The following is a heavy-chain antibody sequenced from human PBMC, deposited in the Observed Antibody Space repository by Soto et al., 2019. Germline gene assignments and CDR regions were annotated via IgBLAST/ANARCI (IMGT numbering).Heavy chain of an antibody. J-gene: IGHJ4*02. D-gene: IGHD6-6*01. CDR1: GFTFSSYA. Sequence: QVQLVESGGGVVQPGRSLRLSCAASGFTFSSYAMHWVRQAPGKGLEWVAVISYDGSNKYYADSVKGRFTISRDNSKNTLDLQMNSLRAEDTAVYYCARARGSSSPFDYWGQGTLVTVSS. CDR3: ARARGSSSPFDY. CDR2: ISYDGSNK. V-gene: IGHV3-30-3*01.